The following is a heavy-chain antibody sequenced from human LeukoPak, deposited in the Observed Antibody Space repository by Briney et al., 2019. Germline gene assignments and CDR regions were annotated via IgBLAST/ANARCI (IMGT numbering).Heavy chain of an antibody. D-gene: IGHD3-10*01. CDR2: IYYSGGT. Sequence: SQTLSLTCTVSGGSISSGDYYWSWIRQPPGKGLEWIGYIYYSGGTYYNPSLKSRVTISVDTSKNQFSLKLSSVTAADTAVYYCARDPAVLWFGESDWGQGTLVTVSS. CDR1: GGSISSGDYY. V-gene: IGHV4-30-4*08. CDR3: ARDPAVLWFGESD. J-gene: IGHJ4*02.